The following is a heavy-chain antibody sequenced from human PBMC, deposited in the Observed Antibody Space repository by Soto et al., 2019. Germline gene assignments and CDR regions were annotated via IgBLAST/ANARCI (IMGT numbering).Heavy chain of an antibody. CDR1: GFIFSSYT. Sequence: GGSLRLSCAASGFIFSSYTMHWVRQAPDKGLEWVGVITYDGSNQYYADSVKGRFTISRDNAKNSLYLQMNSLRAEDTAVYYCARGGGSSPYYFDYWGQGTLVTVSS. D-gene: IGHD6-13*01. J-gene: IGHJ4*02. V-gene: IGHV3-30-3*01. CDR2: ITYDGSNQ. CDR3: ARGGGSSPYYFDY.